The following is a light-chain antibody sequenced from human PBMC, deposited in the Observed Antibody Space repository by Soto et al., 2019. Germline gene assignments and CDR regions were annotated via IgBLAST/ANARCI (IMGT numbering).Light chain of an antibody. Sequence: DVQMTQSPSSLSASVGDRVTITWRASQDINSYLAWYQQKPGNAPKYLIYAASSLQTGVPSRFNGSKSGTDFTLTLSNLQPEDSATYYCQPNTISPLTFGGGTKMEIK. CDR3: QPNTISPLT. V-gene: IGKV1D-16*01. CDR1: QDINSY. J-gene: IGKJ4*01. CDR2: AAS.